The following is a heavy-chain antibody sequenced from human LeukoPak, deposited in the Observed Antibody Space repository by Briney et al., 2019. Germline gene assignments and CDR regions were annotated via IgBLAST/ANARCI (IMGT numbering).Heavy chain of an antibody. CDR2: IQYDGSNK. D-gene: IGHD3-22*01. CDR1: GFTFSSYG. Sequence: GGSLRLSCAASGFTFSSYGMHWVRQAPGKGLEWVAFIQYDGSNKYYADSVKGRFTISRDNSKNTLYRQMNSLRAEDTAVYFCARSQYDSSSPDYWGQGTLVTVSS. V-gene: IGHV3-30*02. J-gene: IGHJ4*02. CDR3: ARSQYDSSSPDY.